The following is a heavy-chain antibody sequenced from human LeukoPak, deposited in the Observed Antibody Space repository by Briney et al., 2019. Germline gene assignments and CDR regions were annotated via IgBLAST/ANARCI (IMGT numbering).Heavy chain of an antibody. CDR2: INHSGST. CDR3: ARLWIQLWSDNWFDP. D-gene: IGHD5-18*01. Sequence: PSETLSLTCAVYGGSLSGYYWSWIRQPPGKGLEWIGEINHSGSTNYNPSLKSRVTISVDTSKYQFSLKLSSVTAADTAVYYCARLWIQLWSDNWFDPWGQGTLVTVSS. CDR1: GGSLSGYY. J-gene: IGHJ5*02. V-gene: IGHV4-34*01.